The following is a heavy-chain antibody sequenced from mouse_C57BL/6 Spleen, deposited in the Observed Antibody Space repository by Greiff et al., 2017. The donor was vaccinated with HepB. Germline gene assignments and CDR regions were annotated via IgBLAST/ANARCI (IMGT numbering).Heavy chain of an antibody. CDR1: GYTFTDYN. Sequence: VQLQQSGPELVKPGASVKMSCKASGYTFTDYNMHWVKQRHGKSLEWIGYINPNNGGTSYNQKFKGKATLTVNKSSSTAYMELRSLTSEASAVYFSSNYDDFAYWGQPTLVTVSA. V-gene: IGHV1-22*01. J-gene: IGHJ3*01. D-gene: IGHD2-4*01. CDR2: INPNNGGT. CDR3: SNYDDFAY.